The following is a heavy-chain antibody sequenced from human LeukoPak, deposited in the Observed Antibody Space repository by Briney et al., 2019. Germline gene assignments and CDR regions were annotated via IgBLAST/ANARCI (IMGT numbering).Heavy chain of an antibody. V-gene: IGHV3-74*01. D-gene: IGHD1-26*01. J-gene: IGHJ4*02. CDR3: ARGAIVGANFDY. Sequence: GGSLRLSCADSGFTFGRYWMHWVRQAPGKGLVWVSHITTDGSGTSYADSVKGRFTISRDNAKNTLYLQMNSLRAEDTAVYYCARGAIVGANFDYWGQGSLVTVSS. CDR1: GFTFGRYW. CDR2: ITTDGSGT.